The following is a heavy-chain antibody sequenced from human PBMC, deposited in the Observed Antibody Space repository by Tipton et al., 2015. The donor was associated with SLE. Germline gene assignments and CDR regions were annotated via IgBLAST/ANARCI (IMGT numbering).Heavy chain of an antibody. CDR1: GYSISSGFY. J-gene: IGHJ6*02. CDR2: FFHSGNT. Sequence: TLSLTCAVSGYSISSGFYWGWIRQPPGKGLEWIGSFFHSGNTYYNPSLKSRVTISVDTSKNQFSLKLNSVTAADTGVYFCARGGGVDIDQGSTYYLGLDVWGQGTTVTVSS. D-gene: IGHD3-10*01. CDR3: ARGGGVDIDQGSTYYLGLDV. V-gene: IGHV4-38-2*01.